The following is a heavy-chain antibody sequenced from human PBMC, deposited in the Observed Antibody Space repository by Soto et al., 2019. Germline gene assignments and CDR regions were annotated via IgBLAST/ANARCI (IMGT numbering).Heavy chain of an antibody. CDR1: GFTFSGSA. Sequence: GGSLRLSCAASGFTFSGSAMHWVRQASGKGLEWVGRIRSKANSYATAYAASVKGRFTISRDDSQKIMYLQMNSLTTDDTGVYYCIWKSKFFSAWRWGLGTLVTVSS. CDR2: IRSKANSYAT. CDR3: IWKSKFFSAWR. V-gene: IGHV3-73*01. J-gene: IGHJ4*02. D-gene: IGHD1-1*01.